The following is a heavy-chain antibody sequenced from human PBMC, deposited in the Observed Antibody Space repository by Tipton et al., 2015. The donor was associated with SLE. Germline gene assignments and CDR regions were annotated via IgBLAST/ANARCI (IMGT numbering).Heavy chain of an antibody. CDR3: ARDFRYCSGGSCSYYFDY. D-gene: IGHD2-15*01. CDR1: GYSISSSYY. J-gene: IGHJ4*02. V-gene: IGHV4-4*08. CDR2: IYTSGST. Sequence: TLSLTCAVSGYSISSSYYWSWIRQPPGKGLEWIGYIYTSGSTNYSPSLKSRVTISVDTSKNQFSLKLSSVTAADTAVYYCARDFRYCSGGSCSYYFDYWGQGTLVTVSS.